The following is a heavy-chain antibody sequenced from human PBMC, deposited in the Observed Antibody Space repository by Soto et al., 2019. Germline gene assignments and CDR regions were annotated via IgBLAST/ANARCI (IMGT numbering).Heavy chain of an antibody. CDR3: AGTSSLDY. Sequence: EVQLVESGGGLVQPGGSLTLSCEASGFTVSSNYMTWVRQAPGKGLEWGSLIYSGGGTYYADSVKGRFTISRDNPKNTLYLQMNPLRAEDTAVYYCAGTSSLDYWGQGTLVTVSS. D-gene: IGHD3-10*01. V-gene: IGHV3-66*01. CDR2: IYSGGGT. J-gene: IGHJ4*02. CDR1: GFTVSSNY.